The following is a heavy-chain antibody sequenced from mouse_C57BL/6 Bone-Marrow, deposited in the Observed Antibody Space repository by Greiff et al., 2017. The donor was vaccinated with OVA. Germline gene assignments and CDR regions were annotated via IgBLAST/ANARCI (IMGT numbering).Heavy chain of an antibody. CDR3: ARSLMDY. Sequence: QVQLKESGAELVRPGASVKLSCKASGYTFTDYYINWVKQRPGQGLEWIARIYPGSGNTYYNEKFKGKATLTAEKSSSTAYMQLSSLTSEDSAVYFCARSLMDYWGQGTSVTVSS. CDR2: IYPGSGNT. V-gene: IGHV1-76*01. J-gene: IGHJ4*01. CDR1: GYTFTDYY.